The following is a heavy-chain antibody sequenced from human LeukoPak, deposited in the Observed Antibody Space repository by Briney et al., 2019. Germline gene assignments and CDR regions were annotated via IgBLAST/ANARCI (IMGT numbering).Heavy chain of an antibody. V-gene: IGHV3-74*01. J-gene: IGHJ4*02. CDR3: ARGGYCTNGVCYLDYFDY. D-gene: IGHD2-8*01. CDR2: NNSDGSST. Sequence: PGGSLRLSCAASGFTFSSYWMHWVRQAPGKGLVWVSRNNSDGSSTSYADSVKGRFTISRDNAKNTLYLQMNSLRAEDTAVYYCARGGYCTNGVCYLDYFDYWGQGTLVTVSS. CDR1: GFTFSSYW.